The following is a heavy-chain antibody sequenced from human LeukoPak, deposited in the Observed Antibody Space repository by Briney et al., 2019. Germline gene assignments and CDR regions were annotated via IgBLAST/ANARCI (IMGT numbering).Heavy chain of an antibody. D-gene: IGHD6-19*01. CDR1: GFIFNYYA. CDR2: ISGSDGST. V-gene: IGHV3-23*01. CDR3: AKSGYSSGWFRAFDM. Sequence: GGSLRLSCATSGFIFNYYAMSWVRQAPGKGLEWVSGISGSDGSTYYADSVKGRFSISRDNSKKTLYLQMNSLRAEDTAVYYCAKSGYSSGWFRAFDMGGQGTLVTVS. J-gene: IGHJ3*02.